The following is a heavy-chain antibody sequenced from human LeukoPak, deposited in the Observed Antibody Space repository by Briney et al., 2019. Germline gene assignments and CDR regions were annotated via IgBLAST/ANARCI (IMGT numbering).Heavy chain of an antibody. CDR2: IIPIFGTA. CDR3: ARDRRYSYGPCDY. Sequence: ASVKVSCKASGGTFSSYAISWVRQAPGQGLEWMGGIIPIFGTANYAQKFQGRVTITADESTSTAYMELSSLRSEDTAVYYCARDRRYSYGPCDYWGQGTLVTVSS. CDR1: GGTFSSYA. J-gene: IGHJ4*02. D-gene: IGHD5-18*01. V-gene: IGHV1-69*13.